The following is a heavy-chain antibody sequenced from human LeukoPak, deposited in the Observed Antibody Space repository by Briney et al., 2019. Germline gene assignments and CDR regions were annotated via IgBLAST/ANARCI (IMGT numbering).Heavy chain of an antibody. CDR2: FDPEDGET. V-gene: IGHV1-24*01. CDR3: ATVGYDYVWGRYYYYYYMDV. D-gene: IGHD3-16*01. Sequence: ASVKVSCKVSGYTLTELSMHWVRQAPGKGLEWMGGFDPEDGETTYAQKFQGRVTMTEDTSTDTAYMELSSLRSEDTAVYYCATVGYDYVWGRYYYYYYMDVWGKGTTVTVSS. J-gene: IGHJ6*03. CDR1: GYTLTELS.